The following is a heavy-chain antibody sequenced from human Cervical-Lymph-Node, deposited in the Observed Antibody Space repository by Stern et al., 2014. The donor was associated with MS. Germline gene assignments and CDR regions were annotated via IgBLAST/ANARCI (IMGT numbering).Heavy chain of an antibody. Sequence: VQLVQSGPEVKKPGASVKVSCRDSGYTFTTFGISWVREAPGQGLEWMGWISGYSPNTNYAQRFHGRVTLTTDTSTSTAYMELRSLRSDDTAIYYCARGTGDLKFWGQGTLVTVSS. CDR3: ARGTGDLKF. D-gene: IGHD7-27*01. CDR2: ISGYSPNT. V-gene: IGHV1-18*01. J-gene: IGHJ4*02. CDR1: GYTFTTFG.